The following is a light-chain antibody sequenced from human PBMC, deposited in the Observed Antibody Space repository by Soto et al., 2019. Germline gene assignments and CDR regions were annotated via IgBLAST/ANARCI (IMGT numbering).Light chain of an antibody. J-gene: IGKJ1*01. CDR2: GAS. CDR1: QFISNS. V-gene: IGKV3-15*01. Sequence: EIVMTQSPATLSVSPGERVTLSCRASQFISNSLAWYQQRPGQAPRLLIYGASTRATGIPARFSGSGSGTEFTLTISSLQSEDFAVYYCQQYNDWPPWTFGQGTKVDIK. CDR3: QQYNDWPPWT.